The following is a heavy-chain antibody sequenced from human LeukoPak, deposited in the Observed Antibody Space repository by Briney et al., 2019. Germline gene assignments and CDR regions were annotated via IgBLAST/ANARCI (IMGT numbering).Heavy chain of an antibody. V-gene: IGHV4-4*09. Sequence: SETLSLTCTVSGGSISSYYWSWIRQPPGKGLEWIGYIYTSGSTNYNPSLKSRVTISVDTSKNQFSLKLSSVTAADTAVYYCVRSLSSHTTPYYYYYMDVWGKGTTVTVSS. J-gene: IGHJ6*03. CDR1: GGSISSYY. D-gene: IGHD1-14*01. CDR2: IYTSGST. CDR3: VRSLSSHTTPYYYYYMDV.